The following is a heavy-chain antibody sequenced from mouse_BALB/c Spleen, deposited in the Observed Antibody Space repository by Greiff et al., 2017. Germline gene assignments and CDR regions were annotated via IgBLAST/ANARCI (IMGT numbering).Heavy chain of an antibody. D-gene: IGHD4-1*01. Sequence: VKLQQPGAELVKPGASVKLSCKASGYTFTSYWMHWVKQRPGQGLEWIGEIDPSDSYTNYNQKFKGKATLTVDKSSSTAYMQLSSLTSEDSAVYYCASKNWDGDYWGQGTTLTVSS. CDR2: IDPSDSYT. J-gene: IGHJ2*01. CDR1: GYTFTSYW. CDR3: ASKNWDGDY. V-gene: IGHV1-69*02.